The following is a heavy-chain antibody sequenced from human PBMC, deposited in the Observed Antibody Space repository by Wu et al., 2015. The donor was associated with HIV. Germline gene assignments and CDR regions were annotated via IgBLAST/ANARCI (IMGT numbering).Heavy chain of an antibody. CDR3: ATDSGYGYYVD. J-gene: IGHJ4*02. CDR1: GYRFTGYY. CDR2: INPKNGGT. Sequence: QVQLVQSGAEVKKPGASVKVSCKASGYRFTGYYIHWVRQAPGQGLEWMGWINPKNGGTNYAQNFQGRVTMTRDTSISTGYMELSRLRSDDTAAYYCATDSGYGYYVDWGQGTLVTVPS. D-gene: IGHD4-17*01. V-gene: IGHV1-2*02.